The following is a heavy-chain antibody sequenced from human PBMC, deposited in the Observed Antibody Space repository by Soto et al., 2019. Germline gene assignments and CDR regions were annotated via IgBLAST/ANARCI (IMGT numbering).Heavy chain of an antibody. J-gene: IGHJ4*02. CDR1: RFSFVSYA. Sequence: GGSLRLSCASSRFSFVSYALSWVRQAPGKGLEWVSTISGSDGKTFYADSVKGRFSISRDTSQNTLYLQMNSLRADDTAIYYCARWSYLDYWGQGTRVTVSS. CDR3: ARWSYLDY. CDR2: ISGSDGKT. V-gene: IGHV3-23*01. D-gene: IGHD3-3*01.